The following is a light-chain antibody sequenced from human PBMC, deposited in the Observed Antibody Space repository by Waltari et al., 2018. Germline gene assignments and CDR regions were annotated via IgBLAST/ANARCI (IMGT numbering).Light chain of an antibody. J-gene: IGKJ4*01. CDR1: QDITNY. V-gene: IGKV1-33*01. CDR2: DAS. Sequence: DIQMTQSPSSLSASVGYRVTITCQASQDITNYLNWYQQKPGKAPKLLIYDASNLETGVPSRFSGSGSGTDFTFTISSLQPEDIATYYCQQYDNLPLTFGGVTKVEIK. CDR3: QQYDNLPLT.